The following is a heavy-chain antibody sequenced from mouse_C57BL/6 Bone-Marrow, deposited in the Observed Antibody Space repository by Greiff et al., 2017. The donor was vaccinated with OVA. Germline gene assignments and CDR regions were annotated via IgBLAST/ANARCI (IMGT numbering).Heavy chain of an antibody. V-gene: IGHV5-12*01. CDR1: GFTFSDYY. Sequence: EVQGVESGGGLVQPGGSLKLSCAASGFTFSDYYMYWVRQTPEKRLEWVAYISNGGGSTYYPDTVKGRFTISRDNAKNTLYLQMSRLKSEDTAMYYCARHIYWYFDVWGTGTTVTVSS. CDR3: ARHIYWYFDV. CDR2: ISNGGGST. J-gene: IGHJ1*03.